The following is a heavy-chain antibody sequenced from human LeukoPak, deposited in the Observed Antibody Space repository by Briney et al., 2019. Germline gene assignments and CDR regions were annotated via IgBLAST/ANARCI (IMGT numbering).Heavy chain of an antibody. J-gene: IGHJ4*02. CDR1: GASISNSNW. Sequence: SETLSLTCAVAGASISNSNWWTWVRQPPGKGLEWIGEIFHSGSTNYKPSLKSRATISVDKSKNQFSLKLSSVTAADTAVYYCARSSGYYLNYFDYWGQGTLVTVSS. CDR2: IFHSGST. D-gene: IGHD3-22*01. CDR3: ARSSGYYLNYFDY. V-gene: IGHV4-4*02.